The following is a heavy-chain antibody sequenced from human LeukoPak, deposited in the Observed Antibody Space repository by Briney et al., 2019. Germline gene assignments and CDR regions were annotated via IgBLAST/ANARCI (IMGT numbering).Heavy chain of an antibody. CDR3: ARDLRDTAMDLFDY. Sequence: ASVKVSCKASGGTFSSYGISWVRQAPGQGLEWMGWISAYNGNTNYAQKLQGRVTMTTDTSTSTAYMELRSLRSDDTAVYYCARDLRDTAMDLFDYWGQGTLVTVSS. J-gene: IGHJ4*02. CDR1: GGTFSSYG. D-gene: IGHD5-18*01. CDR2: ISAYNGNT. V-gene: IGHV1-18*01.